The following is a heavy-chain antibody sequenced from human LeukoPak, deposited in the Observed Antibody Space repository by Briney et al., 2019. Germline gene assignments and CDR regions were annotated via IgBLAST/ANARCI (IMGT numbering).Heavy chain of an antibody. J-gene: IGHJ3*02. CDR2: ISSSSYI. Sequence: GGSLRLSCAASGFTFSSYSMNWVRQAPGKGLEWVSSISSSSYIYYADSVKGRFTISRDNAKNSLYLQMNSLRAEDTAVYYCARDDYGGNSCAFDIWGQGTMVTVSS. CDR3: ARDDYGGNSCAFDI. D-gene: IGHD4-17*01. CDR1: GFTFSSYS. V-gene: IGHV3-21*01.